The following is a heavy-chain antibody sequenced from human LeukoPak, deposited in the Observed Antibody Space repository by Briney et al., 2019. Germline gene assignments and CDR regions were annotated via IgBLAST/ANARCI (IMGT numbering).Heavy chain of an antibody. V-gene: IGHV3-73*01. D-gene: IGHD5-18*01. Sequence: GGSLRLSCAASGFTFSGSAMPWVRQASGKGLEWVGRIRSKANSYATAYAASVKGRFTISRDDSKNTAYLQMNSLKTEDTAVYYCTRFVRYSYGYRTYYYKDVWGKGTTVTVSS. CDR1: GFTFSGSA. CDR3: TRFVRYSYGYRTYYYKDV. CDR2: IRSKANSYAT. J-gene: IGHJ6*03.